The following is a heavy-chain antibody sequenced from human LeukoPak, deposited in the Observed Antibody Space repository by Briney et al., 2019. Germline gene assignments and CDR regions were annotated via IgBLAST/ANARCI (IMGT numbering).Heavy chain of an antibody. V-gene: IGHV3-21*01. J-gene: IGHJ6*02. CDR2: ISSSSSYI. Sequence: PGGSLRLSCAASGFTFSSYSMNWVRQAPGKGLEWVSSISSSSSYIYYADSGKGRFTISRDNAKNSLYLQMNSLRAEDTAVYYCARLSGIAVAGTRVYGMDVWGQGTTVTVSS. CDR3: ARLSGIAVAGTRVYGMDV. CDR1: GFTFSSYS. D-gene: IGHD6-19*01.